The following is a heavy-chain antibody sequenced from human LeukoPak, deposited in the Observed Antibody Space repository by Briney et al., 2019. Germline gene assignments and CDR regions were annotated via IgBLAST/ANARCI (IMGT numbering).Heavy chain of an antibody. CDR3: ARDPQVTAIHDAFDI. D-gene: IGHD2-21*02. Sequence: GRSLRLSCAASGFTFSSYAMHWVRQAPGKGLEWVAVISYDGSNKYYADSVKGRFTISRDISKNTLYLQMNSLRAEDTAVYYCARDPQVTAIHDAFDIWGQGTMVTVSS. V-gene: IGHV3-30*14. J-gene: IGHJ3*02. CDR2: ISYDGSNK. CDR1: GFTFSSYA.